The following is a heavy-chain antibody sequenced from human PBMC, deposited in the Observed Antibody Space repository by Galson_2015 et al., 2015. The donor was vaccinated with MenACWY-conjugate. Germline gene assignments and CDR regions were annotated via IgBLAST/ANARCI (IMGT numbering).Heavy chain of an antibody. CDR2: IYAGGST. D-gene: IGHD2-15*01. Sequence: SLRLSCAASGFTVTSNYMSWVRQAPGKALEWVSVIYAGGSTDYADSVRGRFTISRDNSGNTLYLQMDSLRPEDTALYYCARENVATLIDLWGQGTLVTVSS. CDR1: GFTVTSNY. J-gene: IGHJ5*02. CDR3: ARENVATLIDL. V-gene: IGHV3-66*01.